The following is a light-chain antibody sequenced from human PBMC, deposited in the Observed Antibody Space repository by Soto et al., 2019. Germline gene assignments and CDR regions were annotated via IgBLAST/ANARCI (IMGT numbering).Light chain of an antibody. J-gene: IGLJ1*01. Sequence: QSVLTQPASLSGSPGQSVTISCTGTSSDVGGYNYVSWYQQYPGKAPKLMIYDVDTRPSGVSNRFSGSKSGNTASRTISGLQADDEADYYCSSYTNSNTLVFGSGTKVTVL. CDR2: DVD. V-gene: IGLV2-14*01. CDR1: SSDVGGYNY. CDR3: SSYTNSNTLV.